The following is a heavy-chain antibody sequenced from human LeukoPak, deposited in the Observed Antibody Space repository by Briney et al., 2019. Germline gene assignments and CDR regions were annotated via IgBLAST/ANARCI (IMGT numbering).Heavy chain of an antibody. CDR2: MNPNSVNT. D-gene: IGHD3-3*01. CDR1: GYTFTSYD. J-gene: IGHJ6*02. CDR3: ARGKYYDFWSGYFYYYYGMDV. Sequence: ASVKVSCKASGYTFTSYDIKWVRQATGQGLEWMGWMNPNSVNTGYAQKFQGRVTMTRNTSISTAYMELSSLRSEDTAVYYCARGKYYDFWSGYFYYYYGMDVWGQGTTVTVSS. V-gene: IGHV1-8*01.